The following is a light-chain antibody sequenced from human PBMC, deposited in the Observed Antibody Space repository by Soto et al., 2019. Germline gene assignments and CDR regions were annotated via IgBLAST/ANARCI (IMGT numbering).Light chain of an antibody. V-gene: IGKV1-6*01. CDR2: AAS. J-gene: IGKJ1*01. CDR1: QAIRND. Sequence: AIQMTQSPSSLSASVVEGVTITCRASQAIRNDLAWYQQKAGKAPKLLISAASVLQSGVPSRFSGRGSGTDFTLTISSLQSEDLATYYCLQDYNYPWTFGQGTKVEI. CDR3: LQDYNYPWT.